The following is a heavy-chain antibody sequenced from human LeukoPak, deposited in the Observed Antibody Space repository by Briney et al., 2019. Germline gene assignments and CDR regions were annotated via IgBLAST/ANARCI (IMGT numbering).Heavy chain of an antibody. D-gene: IGHD2-2*01. CDR1: GGTFSSYA. Sequence: SVKVSCKASGGTFSSYATSWVRQAPGQGLEWMGRIIPIFGTANYAQKFQGRVTITTDESTSTAYMEQSSLRSEDTAVYYCARDVGDCSSTSCYAGDAFDIWGQGTMVTVSS. CDR2: IIPIFGTA. J-gene: IGHJ3*02. V-gene: IGHV1-69*05. CDR3: ARDVGDCSSTSCYAGDAFDI.